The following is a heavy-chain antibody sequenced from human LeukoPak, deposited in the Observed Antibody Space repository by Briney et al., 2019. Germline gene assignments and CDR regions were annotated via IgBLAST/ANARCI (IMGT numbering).Heavy chain of an antibody. D-gene: IGHD6-19*01. Sequence: PSETLSLTCTVSGGSISGSSYYWGWIRQPPGKGLEWVGSIFFSGSTNYNPSLKSRVTISVDTSKNQFSLKLSSVTAADTAVYYCARDRRAVAGPAFDYWGQGTLVTVSS. V-gene: IGHV4-39*07. CDR1: GGSISGSSYY. CDR3: ARDRRAVAGPAFDY. J-gene: IGHJ4*02. CDR2: IFFSGST.